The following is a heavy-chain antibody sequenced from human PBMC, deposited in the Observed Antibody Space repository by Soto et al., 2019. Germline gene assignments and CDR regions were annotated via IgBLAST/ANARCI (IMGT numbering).Heavy chain of an antibody. J-gene: IGHJ4*02. CDR3: ARGKVVRGSYVTLDY. CDR1: GGSFSGYY. Sequence: QVQLQQWGAGLLKPSETLSLTSAVYGGSFSGYYWSWIRQPPGKGLEWIGEINHSGSTNYNPSLTSRVTLAVDTSKNQFSLTLSSVTAAATAVYYCARGKVVRGSYVTLDYWGQGTLVTVSS. V-gene: IGHV4-34*01. D-gene: IGHD3-10*01. CDR2: INHSGST.